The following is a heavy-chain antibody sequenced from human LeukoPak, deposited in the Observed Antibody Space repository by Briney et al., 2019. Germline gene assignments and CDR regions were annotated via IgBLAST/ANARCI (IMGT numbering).Heavy chain of an antibody. CDR3: ARVMLPATAKRRNWFDP. Sequence: TPSETLSLTCAVYGGSFSGYYWSWIRQPPGKGLEWIGEINHSGSTNYNPSLKSRVTISVDTSKNQFSLKLSSVTAADTAVYYCARVMLPATAKRRNWFDPWGQGTLVTVSS. J-gene: IGHJ5*02. CDR2: INHSGST. V-gene: IGHV4-34*01. CDR1: GGSFSGYY. D-gene: IGHD2-21*02.